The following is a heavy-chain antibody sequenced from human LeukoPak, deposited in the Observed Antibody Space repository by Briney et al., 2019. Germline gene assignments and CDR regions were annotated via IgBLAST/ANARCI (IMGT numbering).Heavy chain of an antibody. J-gene: IGHJ4*02. CDR3: ARTYYYDSSGPDY. CDR2: ISYDGSNK. Sequence: GGSLRLSCAASAFTFSTYAMHWVRQAPGKGLEWVAVISYDGSNKYYADSVKGRFTISRDNAKNSLYLQMNSLRAEDTALYYCARTYYYDSSGPDYWGQGTLVTVSS. D-gene: IGHD3-22*01. CDR1: AFTFSTYA. V-gene: IGHV3-30-3*01.